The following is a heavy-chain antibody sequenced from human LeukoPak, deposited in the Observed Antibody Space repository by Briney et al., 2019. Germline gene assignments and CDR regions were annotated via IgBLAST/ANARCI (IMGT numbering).Heavy chain of an antibody. D-gene: IGHD2/OR15-2a*01. V-gene: IGHV3-7*04. CDR1: GFTFATYT. Sequence: GGSLRLSCTGAGFTFATYTFNWVRQAPGKGLEWVANIKEDGSEKYYVDSVKGRFTISRDNANNSLYLQMNSLRVEDTAVYYCARAYYNSSSQYPNWFDPWGQGTLVTVSS. J-gene: IGHJ5*02. CDR2: IKEDGSEK. CDR3: ARAYYNSSSQYPNWFDP.